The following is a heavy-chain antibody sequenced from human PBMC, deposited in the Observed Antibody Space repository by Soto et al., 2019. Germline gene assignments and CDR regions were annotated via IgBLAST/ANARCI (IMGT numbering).Heavy chain of an antibody. J-gene: IGHJ4*02. CDR1: GGTFSSYA. CDR3: ARTHRPTVVRSGFDY. V-gene: IGHV1-69*13. D-gene: IGHD4-17*01. Sequence: SVKVSCKASGGTFSSYAISWVRQAPGQGLEWMGGIIPIFGTANYAQKFQGRVTITADESTSTAYMELSSLRSEDTAVYYCARTHRPTVVRSGFDYWGQGTLVTVSS. CDR2: IIPIFGTA.